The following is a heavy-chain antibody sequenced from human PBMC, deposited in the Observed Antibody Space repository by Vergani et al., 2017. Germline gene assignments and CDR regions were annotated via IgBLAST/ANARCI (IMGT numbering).Heavy chain of an antibody. D-gene: IGHD5-24*01. Sequence: QVQLVQSGAEVKKPGSSVKVSCKASGGTFSSYTISWVRQAPGQGLEWMGRIIPILGIANYAQKFQGRVTITADKSTSTAYMELSSLRSEDTAVYYCARDRDGPWXFDLWGRGTLVTVSS. CDR3: ARDRDGPWXFDL. CDR1: GGTFSSYT. J-gene: IGHJ2*01. CDR2: IIPILGIA. V-gene: IGHV1-69*08.